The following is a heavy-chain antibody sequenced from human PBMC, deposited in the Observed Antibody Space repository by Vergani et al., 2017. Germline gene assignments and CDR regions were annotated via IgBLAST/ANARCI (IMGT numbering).Heavy chain of an antibody. J-gene: IGHJ5*02. D-gene: IGHD2-2*01. CDR2: SHYSENT. Sequence: QVQLQESGPGLVKSSETLSLTCSVSFDSIRNLYCNWIRQPPGKGLAWKGSSHYSENTHYNPSLKPRVTITVDTSKNQFSLTVTSVPAADTAVYYCASAAHSGQRADRWGQGILVTVTS. CDR1: FDSIRNLY. V-gene: IGHV4-59*11. CDR3: ASAAHSGQRADR.